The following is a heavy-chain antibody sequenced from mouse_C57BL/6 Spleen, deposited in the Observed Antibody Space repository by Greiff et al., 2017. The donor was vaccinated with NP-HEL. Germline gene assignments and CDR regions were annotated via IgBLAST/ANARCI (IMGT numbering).Heavy chain of an antibody. V-gene: IGHV1-78*01. CDR1: GYTFTDHT. CDR3: ATGQLRLRGAMDY. Sequence: QVQLQQSDAELVKPGASVKISCKVSGYTFTDHTIHWMKQRPEQGLEWIGYIYPRDGSTKYNEKFKGKATLTADKSSSTAYMQLNSLTSEDSAVDFCATGQLRLRGAMDYWGQGTSVTVSS. J-gene: IGHJ4*01. CDR2: IYPRDGST. D-gene: IGHD3-2*02.